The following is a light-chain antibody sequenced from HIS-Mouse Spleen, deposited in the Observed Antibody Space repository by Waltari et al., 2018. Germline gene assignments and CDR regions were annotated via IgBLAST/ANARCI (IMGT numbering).Light chain of an antibody. CDR1: RGITLRTYR. V-gene: IGLV5-45*03. Sequence: QAVLTQPSSLSASPGASASPTCTLRRGITLRTYRIYWYHHKPGSPHQYLLRYKPDSDKQQGSGVPSRFSVSKDASANAGILLICGLQSEDEADYYCMIWHSSAGVFGGGTKLTVL. J-gene: IGLJ3*02. CDR3: MIWHSSAGV. CDR2: YKPDSDK.